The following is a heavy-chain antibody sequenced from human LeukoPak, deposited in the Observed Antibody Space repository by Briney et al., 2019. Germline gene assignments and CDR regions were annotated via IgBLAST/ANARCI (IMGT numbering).Heavy chain of an antibody. D-gene: IGHD2-21*02. CDR3: ARPVTAIRGAFDI. J-gene: IGHJ3*02. Sequence: GASVKVSCKASGYTFTSYYMHWVRQAPGQGLEWMGIINPSGGSTSYAQKFQGRVTMTRDMSTSTVYMELSSLRSEDTAVYYCARPVTAIRGAFDIWGQGTMVTVSS. V-gene: IGHV1-46*01. CDR2: INPSGGST. CDR1: GYTFTSYY.